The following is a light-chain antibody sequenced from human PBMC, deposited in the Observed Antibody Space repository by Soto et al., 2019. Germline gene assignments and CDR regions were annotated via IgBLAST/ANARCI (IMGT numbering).Light chain of an antibody. CDR3: QQHNQWPIT. J-gene: IGKJ5*01. CDR1: QSVSNNY. CDR2: GAS. Sequence: EIVLTQSPGTLSLSPWERATLSCRASQSVSNNYLAWYQQKPGQAPRLLIYGASNRATGIPDRFSGSGSGTDFTLTISRLEPEDFAVYYCQQHNQWPITFGQGTRLEIK. V-gene: IGKV3-20*01.